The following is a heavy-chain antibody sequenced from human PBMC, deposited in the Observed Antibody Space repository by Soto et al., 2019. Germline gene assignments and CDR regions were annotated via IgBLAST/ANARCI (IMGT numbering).Heavy chain of an antibody. CDR2: FDPEDGET. Sequence: ASVKRSCKVSGYTLTVLSMHWVRQSPGKGLEWMGGFDPEDGETIYAQKFQGRVTMTEDTSTDTAYMELSSVTAADTAVYYCARGLRKWLRPYGWCFDYWGQGTLVTVSS. CDR1: GYTLTVLS. CDR3: ARGLRKWLRPYGWCFDY. V-gene: IGHV1-24*01. J-gene: IGHJ4*02. D-gene: IGHD5-12*01.